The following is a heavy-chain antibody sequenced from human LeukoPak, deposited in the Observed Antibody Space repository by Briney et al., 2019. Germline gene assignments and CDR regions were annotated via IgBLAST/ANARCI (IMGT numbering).Heavy chain of an antibody. Sequence: GRSLRLSCGASGFTFSIYGMHWVRQAPGKGPEWVAVIWFDGSNKYYADSVKGRFTISRDNGKSSLYLQMNSLRDDDTAVYFCASGTWDGDRTFDIWGQGAMVTVSS. V-gene: IGHV3-33*01. D-gene: IGHD5-24*01. CDR2: IWFDGSNK. J-gene: IGHJ3*02. CDR1: GFTFSIYG. CDR3: ASGTWDGDRTFDI.